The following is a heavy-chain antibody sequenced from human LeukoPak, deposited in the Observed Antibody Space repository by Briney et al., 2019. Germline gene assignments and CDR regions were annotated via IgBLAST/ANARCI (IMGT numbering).Heavy chain of an antibody. D-gene: IGHD3-16*01. Sequence: SQTLSLTCTVSGGSISSGSYYWSWIRQPAGKGLEWIGRIYTSGSTNYNPSLKSRVTISLDTSKNQFSLKLSSVTAADTAVYYCARKAGGGASDYWGQGTLVTISS. CDR3: ARKAGGGASDY. V-gene: IGHV4-61*02. J-gene: IGHJ4*02. CDR2: IYTSGST. CDR1: GGSISSGSYY.